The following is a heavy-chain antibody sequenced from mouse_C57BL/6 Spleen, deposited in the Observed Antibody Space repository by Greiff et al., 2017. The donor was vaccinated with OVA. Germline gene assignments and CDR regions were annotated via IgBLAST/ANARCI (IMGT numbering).Heavy chain of an antibody. J-gene: IGHJ4*01. CDR2: IDPSDSYT. D-gene: IGHD1-1*01. V-gene: IGHV1-50*01. CDR3: ARGYYGSSYFYAMDY. CDR1: GYTFTSYW. Sequence: VQLQQPGAELVKPGASVKLSCKASGYTFTSYWMQWVKQRPGQGLEWIGEIDPSDSYTNYNQKFKGKATLTVDTSSSTAYMQLSSLTSEDSAVYYCARGYYGSSYFYAMDYWGQGTSVTVSS.